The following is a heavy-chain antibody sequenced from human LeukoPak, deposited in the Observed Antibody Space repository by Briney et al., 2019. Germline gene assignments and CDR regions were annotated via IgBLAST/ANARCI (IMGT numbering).Heavy chain of an antibody. CDR3: ARGGGFIIEP. CDR1: GFTFSTYA. V-gene: IGHV3-23*01. CDR2: ISGSDGST. J-gene: IGHJ5*02. Sequence: GGSLRLSCAASGFTFSTYAMSWVRQAPGKGLEWVSSISGSDGSTYYADSVKGRFTISRDNAKNSLYLQMNSLRAEDTAVYYCARGGGFIIEPWGQGTLVTVSS. D-gene: IGHD3-16*02.